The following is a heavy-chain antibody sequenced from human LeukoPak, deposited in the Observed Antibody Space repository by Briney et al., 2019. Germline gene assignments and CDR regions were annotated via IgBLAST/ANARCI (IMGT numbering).Heavy chain of an antibody. V-gene: IGHV3-23*01. Sequence: GGSLILSCAASGFTFISYAMSWVRQAPGKGLGWVSAIRGSGGSTYYADSVRGRFTISRDNSKNTLYLQMNSLRAEDTAVYYCAKDGPRTYCSSTSCYGGRYYGMDVWGKGTTVTVSS. D-gene: IGHD2-2*01. J-gene: IGHJ6*04. CDR1: GFTFISYA. CDR2: IRGSGGST. CDR3: AKDGPRTYCSSTSCYGGRYYGMDV.